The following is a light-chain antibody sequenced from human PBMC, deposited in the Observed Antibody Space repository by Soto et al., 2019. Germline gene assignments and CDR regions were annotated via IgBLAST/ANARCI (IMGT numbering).Light chain of an antibody. J-gene: IGKJ5*01. CDR2: DAS. Sequence: EIVLTQSPATLSFSPGERATLSSRASHSVSSYLDWYQQKPGQAPRLLIYDASNSATDIPVRFSGSGSGTDGNLTLNSLETEDIRLNYWQRRNNWQLPFGQRTRLEIK. CDR1: HSVSSY. CDR3: QRRNNWQLP. V-gene: IGKV3-11*01.